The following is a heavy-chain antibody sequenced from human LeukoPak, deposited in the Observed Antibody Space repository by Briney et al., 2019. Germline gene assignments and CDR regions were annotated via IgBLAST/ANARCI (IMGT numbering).Heavy chain of an antibody. CDR2: INSDGTST. J-gene: IGHJ3*02. D-gene: IGHD6-13*01. CDR1: GFTFSSYW. V-gene: IGHV3-74*01. CDR3: ARRGAGTGAFDI. Sequence: SGGSLRLSCAASGFTFSSYWMHWVRQAPGKGLVWVSRINSDGTSTSYADSVKGRFTISRDNAKNTLDLQMNSLRAEDTAVYYCARRGAGTGAFDIWGQGTMVTIS.